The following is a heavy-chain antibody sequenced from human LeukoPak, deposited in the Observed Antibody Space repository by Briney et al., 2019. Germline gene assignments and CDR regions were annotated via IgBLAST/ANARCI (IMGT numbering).Heavy chain of an antibody. J-gene: IGHJ4*02. CDR2: ISAYNGNT. V-gene: IGHV1-18*01. D-gene: IGHD3-16*02. Sequence: ASVKVSCKASGYTFTSYGISWVRQAPGQGLERMGWISAYNGNTNYAQKLQGRVTMTTDTSTSTAYMELRSLGSDDTAVYYCARERGAFTFGGVIDLDYWGQGTLVTVSS. CDR3: ARERGAFTFGGVIDLDY. CDR1: GYTFTSYG.